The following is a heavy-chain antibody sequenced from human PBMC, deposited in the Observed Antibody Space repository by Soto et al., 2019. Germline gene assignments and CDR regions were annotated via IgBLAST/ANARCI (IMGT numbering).Heavy chain of an antibody. J-gene: IGHJ4*02. CDR2: IYSDGTT. CDR1: EFSVSSYY. Sequence: EVLLVESGGGLIQPGGSLRLSCAVTEFSVSSYYMSWVRQAPGKGLEWVAVIYSDGTTYHADSVKGRFTISRDNFLNTLYLQLSRLRAADTAVYHCARFYGAGSWFFEYWGQGTLVTVSS. CDR3: ARFYGAGSWFFEY. D-gene: IGHD3-10*01. V-gene: IGHV3-53*01.